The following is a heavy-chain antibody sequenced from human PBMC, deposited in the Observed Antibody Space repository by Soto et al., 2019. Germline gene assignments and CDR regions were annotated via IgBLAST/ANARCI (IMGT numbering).Heavy chain of an antibody. CDR3: ARHHYYDSSGFPFEP. CDR2: INAGNGNT. CDR1: GYTFTSYA. V-gene: IGHV1-3*01. Sequence: QVQLVQSGAEVKKPGASVKVSCKASGYTFTSYAMHWVRQAPGQRLEWMGWINAGNGNTKYSQKFQGRVTITRDTSASTAYMELSSLRSEDMAVYYCARHHYYDSSGFPFEPWGQGTLVTVSS. J-gene: IGHJ5*02. D-gene: IGHD3-22*01.